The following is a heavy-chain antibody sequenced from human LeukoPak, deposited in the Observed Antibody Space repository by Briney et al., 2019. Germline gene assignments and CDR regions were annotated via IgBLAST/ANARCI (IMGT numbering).Heavy chain of an antibody. V-gene: IGHV4-34*01. J-gene: IGHJ4*02. Sequence: PSETLSLTCAVYGEYFSTYYYSWIRQPPGKGLEWIEEINHSGSTNYNPSLKSRLTISVDMSKKQFFLRLSSVTAADTAMYYCARPGLAYCGGDCYSSDGYYFDYWGQGTLVTVSS. D-gene: IGHD2-21*01. CDR1: GEYFSTYY. CDR3: ARPGLAYCGGDCYSSDGYYFDY. CDR2: INHSGST.